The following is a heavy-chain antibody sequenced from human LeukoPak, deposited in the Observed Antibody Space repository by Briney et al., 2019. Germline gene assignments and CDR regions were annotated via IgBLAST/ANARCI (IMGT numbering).Heavy chain of an antibody. CDR1: GFTFSSYS. J-gene: IGHJ5*02. Sequence: PGGSLRLSCAASGFTFSSYSMNWVRQAPGKGLEWVSSISSSSSYIYYADSVKGRFTISRDNATNTLYLQMNSLRADDTAVYYCAIDREGSSSWFGWFDPWGQGTLVTVSS. V-gene: IGHV3-21*01. CDR2: ISSSSSYI. D-gene: IGHD6-13*01. CDR3: AIDREGSSSWFGWFDP.